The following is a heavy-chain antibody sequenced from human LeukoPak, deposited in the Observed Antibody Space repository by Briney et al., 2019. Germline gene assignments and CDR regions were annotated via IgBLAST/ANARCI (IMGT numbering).Heavy chain of an antibody. CDR3: ARDGSGYWFDY. Sequence: PGRSLRPSCAASGFTFRRYTMHWVRQAPGKGLEWVAVISYDGRNENYADSVSGRFTISRDNSKNTLYLQMNSLRAEDTAVYYCARDGSGYWFDYWGQGTLATVSS. CDR1: GFTFRRYT. CDR2: ISYDGRNE. D-gene: IGHD3-22*01. V-gene: IGHV3-30*01. J-gene: IGHJ4*02.